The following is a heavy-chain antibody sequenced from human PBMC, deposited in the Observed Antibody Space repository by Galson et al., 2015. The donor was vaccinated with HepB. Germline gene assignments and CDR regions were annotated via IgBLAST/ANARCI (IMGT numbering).Heavy chain of an antibody. CDR3: ARVHSSGYNTYYFDY. J-gene: IGHJ4*02. V-gene: IGHV4-30-4*01. D-gene: IGHD3-22*01. CDR1: CGSISSGGYY. Sequence: TLSLTCAVSCGSISSGGYYWSWIRQPPGKGLEWIGYIYYSGSTYYNPSLKSRVTISVDTSKNQFSLKLSSVTAADTAVYCCARVHSSGYNTYYFDYWGQGTLVTVSS. CDR2: IYYSGST.